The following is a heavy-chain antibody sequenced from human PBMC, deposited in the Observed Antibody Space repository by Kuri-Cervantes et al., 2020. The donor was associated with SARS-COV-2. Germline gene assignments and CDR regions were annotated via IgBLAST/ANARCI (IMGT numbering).Heavy chain of an antibody. CDR2: ISSNGGST. CDR3: ARDQGLYSSSSHPEGYYYGMDV. J-gene: IGHJ6*02. V-gene: IGHV3-64D*08. D-gene: IGHD6-6*01. Sequence: GGSLRLSCSASGFTFSSYAMHWVRQAPGKGLEYVSAISSNGGSTYYADSVKGRFTISRDNSKNTLYLQMSSLRAEETAVYYCARDQGLYSSSSHPEGYYYGMDVWGQGTTVTVSS. CDR1: GFTFSSYA.